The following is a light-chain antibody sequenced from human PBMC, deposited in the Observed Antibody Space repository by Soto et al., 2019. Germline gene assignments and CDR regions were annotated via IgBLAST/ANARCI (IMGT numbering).Light chain of an antibody. V-gene: IGLV2-8*01. CDR2: EVT. CDR1: SSDVGRYNF. Sequence: QSVLTQPPSASGSPGQSVTISCTGTSSDVGRYNFVSWYQQHPGKAPKLLIYEVTKRPSGVPDRFSGSKSGNAASLTVSGLQAEDEADYICSSYTGSRDPYVFGTGTKLTVL. CDR3: SSYTGSRDPYV. J-gene: IGLJ1*01.